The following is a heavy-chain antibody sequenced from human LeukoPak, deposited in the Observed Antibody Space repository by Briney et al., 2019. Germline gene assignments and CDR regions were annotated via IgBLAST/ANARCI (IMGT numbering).Heavy chain of an antibody. CDR3: AKTNGYSSGWYIY. J-gene: IGHJ4*02. D-gene: IGHD6-19*01. V-gene: IGHV3-23*01. Sequence: GGSLRLSCAASGFTFSSYAVSWVRQAPGKGLEWVSSIGGSGGSTYCADSVKGRFTISRDNSKNTLYLQMNSLRAEDTAVYYCAKTNGYSSGWYIYWGQGTLVTVSS. CDR2: IGGSGGST. CDR1: GFTFSSYA.